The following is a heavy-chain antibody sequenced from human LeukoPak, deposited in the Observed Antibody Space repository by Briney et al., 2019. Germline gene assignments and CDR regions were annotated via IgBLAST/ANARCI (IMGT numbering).Heavy chain of an antibody. V-gene: IGHV3-23*01. Sequence: GGSLRLSCAASEFTFSSYAMNWVRQAPGKGLEWVSGISGSGGNTYYADSVKGRFTISRDNSKNTLYLQMNSLRVGDTAVYYCAKKSSSWFHGGHWGQGTLVTVSS. CDR3: AKKSSSWFHGGH. CDR2: ISGSGGNT. D-gene: IGHD6-13*01. J-gene: IGHJ4*02. CDR1: EFTFSSYA.